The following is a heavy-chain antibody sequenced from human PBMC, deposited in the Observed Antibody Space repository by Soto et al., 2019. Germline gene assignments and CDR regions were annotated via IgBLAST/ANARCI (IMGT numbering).Heavy chain of an antibody. Sequence: PAGSLRLSCAASGFTFSSYSMNSVRQAPGNGLEWVSYISSSSSTIYYADSVKGRFTISRDTAKNSLYLQMNSLRAEDTAVYYCARTKTYYDFWSGTLYMDVWGKGTTVTVSS. J-gene: IGHJ6*03. V-gene: IGHV3-48*01. CDR1: GFTFSSYS. CDR3: ARTKTYYDFWSGTLYMDV. CDR2: ISSSSSTI. D-gene: IGHD3-3*01.